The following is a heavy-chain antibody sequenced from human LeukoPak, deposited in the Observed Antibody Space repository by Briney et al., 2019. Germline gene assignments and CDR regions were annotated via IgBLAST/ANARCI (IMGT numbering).Heavy chain of an antibody. Sequence: SVKVSCKASGGTFSSYAISWVRQAPGQGLGWMGGIIPIFGTANYAQKFQGRVTITADKSTSTAYMELSSLRSEDTAAYYCARAPSSGWLPFDYWGQRTLVTVSS. CDR3: ARAPSSGWLPFDY. V-gene: IGHV1-69*06. D-gene: IGHD6-19*01. J-gene: IGHJ4*02. CDR1: GGTFSSYA. CDR2: IIPIFGTA.